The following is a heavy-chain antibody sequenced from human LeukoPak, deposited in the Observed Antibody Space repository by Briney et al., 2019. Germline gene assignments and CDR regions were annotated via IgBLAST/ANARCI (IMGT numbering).Heavy chain of an antibody. CDR2: IYYSGST. J-gene: IGHJ4*02. CDR1: GGSISSSSYY. D-gene: IGHD2-8*01. Sequence: MASETLSLTCTVSGGSISSSSYYWGWIRQPPGKGLEWIGSIYYSGSTYYNPSLKSRVTISVDTPKNQFSLKLSSVTAADTAVYYCARYSCPNGVCYYFDYWGQGTLVTVSS. V-gene: IGHV4-39*07. CDR3: ARYSCPNGVCYYFDY.